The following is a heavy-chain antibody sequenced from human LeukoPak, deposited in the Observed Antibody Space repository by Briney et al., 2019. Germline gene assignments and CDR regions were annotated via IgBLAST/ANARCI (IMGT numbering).Heavy chain of an antibody. Sequence: NASETLSLTCSVSGVSITSYYWNWIRQSPGKGLEWLGNIHSRGTTNYNPSLKSRVTLSLDTSKSQFALKVTSVTAADTAVYYCARDRAFYATDVWGQGTTVIVSS. CDR3: ARDRAFYATDV. D-gene: IGHD2/OR15-2a*01. CDR1: GVSITSYY. CDR2: IHSRGTT. V-gene: IGHV4-59*13. J-gene: IGHJ6*02.